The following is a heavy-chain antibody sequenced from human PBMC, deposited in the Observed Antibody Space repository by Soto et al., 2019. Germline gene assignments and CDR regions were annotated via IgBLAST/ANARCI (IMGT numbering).Heavy chain of an antibody. Sequence: SETLSLTCAFEGGSFSCYYLSWLRQPPGKGLEWIGEINHSGSTNYNPSLKSRVTISVDTSKNQFSLKLSSVTAADTAVYYCARGKLEINDPTNNWFDPRGQGTLVTVSS. J-gene: IGHJ5*02. V-gene: IGHV4-34*01. CDR3: ARGKLEINDPTNNWFDP. CDR2: INHSGST. CDR1: GGSFSCYY. D-gene: IGHD1-1*01.